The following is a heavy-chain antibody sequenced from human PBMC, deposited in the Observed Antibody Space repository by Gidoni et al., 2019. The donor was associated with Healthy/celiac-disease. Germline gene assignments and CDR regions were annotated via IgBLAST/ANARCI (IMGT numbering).Heavy chain of an antibody. V-gene: IGHV3-23*01. CDR1: GFTFSRYA. CDR2: ISGSGGST. J-gene: IGHJ4*02. Sequence: EVQLLESVGGLVQPGGSLRLSCAASGFTFSRYAMSWVRQAPGKGLAWVSAISGSGGSTYYADAVKGRFTISRDNSKNTLYLQMNSLRAEDTAVYYCAKDPSTTEVGVGGDYWGQGTLVTVSS. CDR3: AKDPSTTEVGVGGDY. D-gene: IGHD1-26*01.